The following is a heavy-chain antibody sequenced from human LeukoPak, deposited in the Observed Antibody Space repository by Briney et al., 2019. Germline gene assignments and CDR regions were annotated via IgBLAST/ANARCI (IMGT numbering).Heavy chain of an antibody. J-gene: IGHJ3*02. V-gene: IGHV4-4*07. CDR2: IYTRGST. Sequence: SETLSLTCTVSGGSISNHYWSWIRQPAGKGLEWIGRIYTRGSTNYNHSLKSRVTMSVDTSKNQFSLELSSVTAADTAVYYCARGRYCSADICSGGDAFDIWGQGTIVSVSS. CDR3: ARGRYCSADICSGGDAFDI. CDR1: GGSISNHY. D-gene: IGHD2-15*01.